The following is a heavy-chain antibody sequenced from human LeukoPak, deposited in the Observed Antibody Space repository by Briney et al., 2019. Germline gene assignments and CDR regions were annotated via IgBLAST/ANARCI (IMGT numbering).Heavy chain of an antibody. CDR2: INHSGST. CDR3: ARDGYSRYYYYGMDV. CDR1: GGSFSGYY. V-gene: IGHV4-34*01. Sequence: SETLSLTCAVYGGSFSGYYWSWIRQPPGKGLEWIGEINHSGSTNYNPSLKSRVTISVDTSKNQFSLKLSSVTAAGTAVYYCARDGYSRYYYYGMDVWGQGTTVTVSS. D-gene: IGHD5-24*01. J-gene: IGHJ6*02.